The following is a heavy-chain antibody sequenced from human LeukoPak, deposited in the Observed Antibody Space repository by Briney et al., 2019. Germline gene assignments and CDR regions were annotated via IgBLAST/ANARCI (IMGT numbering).Heavy chain of an antibody. J-gene: IGHJ4*02. CDR1: GFTFSSYS. D-gene: IGHD3-3*02. CDR2: ISSSSSYI. Sequence: KAGGSLRLSCAASGFTFSSYSMNWVRQAPGKGLEWVSSISSSSSYIYYADSVKGRFTISRDNAKNSLYLQMNSLRAEDTAVYYCASAPGGIFGVVTFDYWGQGTLVTVSS. CDR3: ASAPGGIFGVVTFDY. V-gene: IGHV3-21*01.